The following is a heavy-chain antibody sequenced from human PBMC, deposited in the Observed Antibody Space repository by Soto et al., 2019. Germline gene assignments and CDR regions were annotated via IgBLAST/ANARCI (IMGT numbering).Heavy chain of an antibody. CDR1: GFSFRNYA. CDR3: AKSAGGWSSSQTGHFDY. J-gene: IGHJ4*02. CDR2: VSGGSSYT. D-gene: IGHD6-13*01. Sequence: PGESLKISCAASGFSFRNYAMSWVRQAPGKGLEWVSVVSGGSSYTYYTDSVKGRFTISRDNSKSSVYLQMNSLRAEDTAVYYCAKSAGGWSSSQTGHFDYWGQGTLVIVSS. V-gene: IGHV3-23*01.